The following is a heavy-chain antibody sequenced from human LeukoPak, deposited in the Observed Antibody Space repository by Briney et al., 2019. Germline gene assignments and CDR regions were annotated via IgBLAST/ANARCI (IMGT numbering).Heavy chain of an antibody. CDR2: IYGGGST. CDR1: GFTFSTYA. V-gene: IGHV3-23*03. D-gene: IGHD3-22*01. Sequence: GGSLRLSCAASGFTFSTYAINWVRQVLGKGLEWVSIIYGGGSTYYADSVKGRFTISRDNSMNTLYLQMNSLRAEDTAVYYCATGYDSSGYYSFDYWGQGTLVTVSS. CDR3: ATGYDSSGYYSFDY. J-gene: IGHJ4*02.